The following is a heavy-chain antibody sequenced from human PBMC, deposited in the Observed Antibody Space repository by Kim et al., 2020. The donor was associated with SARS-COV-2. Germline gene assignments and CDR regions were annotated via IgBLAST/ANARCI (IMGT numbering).Heavy chain of an antibody. CDR1: GFTFPDHY. V-gene: IGHV3-72*01. J-gene: IGHJ4*01. CDR3: TRRKDTPGDYFDF. D-gene: IGHD2-21*01. CDR2: IRNKANGYAT. Sequence: GGSLRLSCAASGFTFPDHYMDWVRQAPGKGLEWVGRIRNKANGYATQYAAPVKGRFNIARDDSKSSLYLQMNSLNIEDSAIYYCTRRKDTPGDYFDFWG.